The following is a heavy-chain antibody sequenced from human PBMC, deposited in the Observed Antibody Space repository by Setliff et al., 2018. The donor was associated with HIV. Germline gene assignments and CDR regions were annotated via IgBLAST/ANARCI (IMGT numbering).Heavy chain of an antibody. CDR2: INPSGDVI. CDR3: ASPSFGDVDYYYGMEV. CDR1: GYTSTSFS. J-gene: IGHJ6*02. V-gene: IGHV1-46*01. Sequence: GASVKVSCKASGYTSTSFSLHWVRQAPGQGLEWMGIINPSGDVIRYAQKFQGRVTMTRDTSTSTVYMDLSSLRSEDTAVYYCASPSFGDVDYYYGMEVWGQGTTVTVSS. D-gene: IGHD3-10*01.